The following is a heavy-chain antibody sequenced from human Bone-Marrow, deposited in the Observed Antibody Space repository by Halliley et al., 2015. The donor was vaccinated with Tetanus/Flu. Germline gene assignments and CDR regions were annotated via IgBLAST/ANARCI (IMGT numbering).Heavy chain of an antibody. CDR3: ARDFGSGSSSFDF. V-gene: IGHV3-48*03. Sequence: EWISYIDSRGISTSYAGTVRGRFTVSRDNAKRSLYLQMNGLRAEDTALYYCARDFGSGSSSFDFWGQGTRVTVSS. J-gene: IGHJ4*02. CDR2: IDSRGIST. D-gene: IGHD3-10*01.